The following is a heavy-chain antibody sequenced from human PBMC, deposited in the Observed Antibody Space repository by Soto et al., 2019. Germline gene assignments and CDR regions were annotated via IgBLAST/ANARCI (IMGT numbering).Heavy chain of an antibody. V-gene: IGHV3-7*01. J-gene: IGHJ6*04. CDR3: ARIAAAGRGMDV. Sequence: RALKLQCEDPGVQCNINRKTTARKGPGKGLEWVADIKEDGSEKYYVDSVKGRFTMSRDNAQNSLYLQVNNLRVEDTAVYYCARIAAAGRGMDVWGRGTTVTVSS. CDR2: IKEDGSEK. CDR1: GVQCNINR. D-gene: IGHD6-13*01.